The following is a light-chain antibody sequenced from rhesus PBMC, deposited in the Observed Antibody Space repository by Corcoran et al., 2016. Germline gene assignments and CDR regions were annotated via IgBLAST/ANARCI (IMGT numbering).Light chain of an antibody. V-gene: IGKV1-94*01. CDR3: LQDYTTPYS. CDR2: AAS. J-gene: IGKJ2*01. CDR1: QGINKE. Sequence: GDRVTVTCRASQGINKELSWYQQKPGKAPRLLIYAASRLQTGVSSRFSGSGSGTDYTLTISSLQPEEVATYYCLQDYTTPYSFGQGTKVEIK.